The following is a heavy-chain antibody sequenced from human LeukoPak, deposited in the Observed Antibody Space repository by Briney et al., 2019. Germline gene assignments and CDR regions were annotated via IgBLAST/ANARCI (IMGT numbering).Heavy chain of an antibody. V-gene: IGHV3-23*01. CDR2: ISGSGGST. CDR3: AKDATLLSFPPLDAFDI. Sequence: PGGSLRLSCAASGFTFSDYYMSWIRQAPGKGLDWVSAISGSGGSTYYADSVKGRFTISRDNSKNTLYLQMNSLRAEDTAVYYCAKDATLLSFPPLDAFDIWGQGTMVTVSS. D-gene: IGHD1-26*01. CDR1: GFTFSDYY. J-gene: IGHJ3*02.